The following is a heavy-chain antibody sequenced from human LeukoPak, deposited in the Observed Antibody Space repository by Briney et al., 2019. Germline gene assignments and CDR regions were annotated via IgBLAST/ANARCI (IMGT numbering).Heavy chain of an antibody. Sequence: ASVKVSCKASGYTFTSYDINWVRQATGQGLEWMGWMNPNSGNTGYAQKFQGRVTITRNTSISTAYMELSSLRSEDTAVYYCAKDRGYYYDSSGCIDYWGQGTLVTVSS. CDR1: GYTFTSYD. CDR3: AKDRGYYYDSSGCIDY. D-gene: IGHD3-22*01. V-gene: IGHV1-8*03. J-gene: IGHJ4*02. CDR2: MNPNSGNT.